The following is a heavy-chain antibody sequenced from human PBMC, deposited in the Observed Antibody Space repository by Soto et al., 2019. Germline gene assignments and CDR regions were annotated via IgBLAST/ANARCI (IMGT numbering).Heavy chain of an antibody. CDR2: IYPGDSDT. J-gene: IGHJ4*02. Sequence: PGESLKISCKGSGYSFTSYWIGWVRQMPGKGLEWMGIIYPGDSDTRYSPSFQGQVTISADKSISTAYLQWSSLKASDTAIYYCARHYYDSSGYPDYWGQGTLVTVSS. D-gene: IGHD3-22*01. V-gene: IGHV5-51*01. CDR3: ARHYYDSSGYPDY. CDR1: GYSFTSYW.